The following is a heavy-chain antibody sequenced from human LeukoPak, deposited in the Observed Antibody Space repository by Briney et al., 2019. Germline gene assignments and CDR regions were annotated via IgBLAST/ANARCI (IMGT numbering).Heavy chain of an antibody. V-gene: IGHV3-48*03. CDR1: GFTFSSYE. J-gene: IGHJ3*02. CDR3: ARRTSGAFAI. CDR2: ISSSGSSI. Sequence: GSLRLSCAASGFTFSSYEMNWVRQAPGKGLEWVSYISSSGSSIYYADSVKGRFTISRDNAKNSLYLQMNSLRAEDTAVYYCARRTSGAFAIWGQGTKVTVSS.